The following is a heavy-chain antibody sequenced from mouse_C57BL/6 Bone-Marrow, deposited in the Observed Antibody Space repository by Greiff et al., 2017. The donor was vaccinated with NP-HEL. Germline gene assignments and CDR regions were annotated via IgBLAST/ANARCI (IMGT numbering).Heavy chain of an antibody. D-gene: IGHD6-1*01. J-gene: IGHJ1*03. CDR2: IHPNSGST. CDR1: GYTFTSYW. Sequence: QVQLQQPGAELVKPGASVKLSCKASGYTFTSYWMHWVKQRPGQGLEWIGMIHPNSGSTNYNEKFKSKATLTVDKSSSTAYMQLSSLTSEDSAVYYCVLWGYWYFDVWGTGTTVTVSS. V-gene: IGHV1-64*01. CDR3: VLWGYWYFDV.